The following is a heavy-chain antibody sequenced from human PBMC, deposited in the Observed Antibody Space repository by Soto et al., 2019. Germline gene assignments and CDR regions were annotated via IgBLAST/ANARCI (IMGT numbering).Heavy chain of an antibody. CDR1: GFTFRTND. Sequence: EEQLVESGGGLVQPGGSLGLSCAASGFTFRTNDMHWVRQAPGKGLEWVAGIGTAADTYYPDSVKGRFTISRDNAKSSLYLQMKSLRAGDTAVYYCARGWLRRGYLDYWGQGTLVTVSS. CDR2: IGTAADT. CDR3: ARGWLRRGYLDY. V-gene: IGHV3-13*04. J-gene: IGHJ4*02. D-gene: IGHD5-12*01.